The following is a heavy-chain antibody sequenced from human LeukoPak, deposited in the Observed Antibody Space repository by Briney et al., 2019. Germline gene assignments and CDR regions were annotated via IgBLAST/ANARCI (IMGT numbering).Heavy chain of an antibody. CDR2: ISYDGRNK. Sequence: PGGSRRLSCAASGFTFCRYALHWLRHAPGKGPEWGAVISYDGRNKYYGESLKGGVAISRDNSKNTLSLQMDSLRGEDTAVYYCVRDGATYYDILTGYYHFDYWGQGTLVTVSS. J-gene: IGHJ4*02. V-gene: IGHV3-30*01. CDR3: VRDGATYYDILTGYYHFDY. D-gene: IGHD3-9*01. CDR1: GFTFCRYA.